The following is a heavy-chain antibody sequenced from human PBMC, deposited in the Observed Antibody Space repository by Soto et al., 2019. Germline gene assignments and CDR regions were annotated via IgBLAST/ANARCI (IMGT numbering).Heavy chain of an antibody. J-gene: IGHJ4*02. CDR1: GFTFSSYW. CDR3: VRGSSGWYGVDS. V-gene: IGHV3-74*01. D-gene: IGHD6-19*01. CDR2: INSDGSST. Sequence: EVLLVESGGGLVQPGGSLRLSCAASGFTFSSYWMHWVRHDPGKGLVWVSRINSDGSSTNYADSVKGRFTISRDNAKNTLHLQMSSLRAEDTAVYSCVRGSSGWYGVDSWGQGTLVTVSS.